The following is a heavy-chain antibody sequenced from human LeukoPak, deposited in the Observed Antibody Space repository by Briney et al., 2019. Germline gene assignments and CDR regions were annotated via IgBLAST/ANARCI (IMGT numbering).Heavy chain of an antibody. CDR2: ISSSGST. V-gene: IGHV4-61*02. CDR1: GDSISSGDYY. J-gene: IGHJ6*03. D-gene: IGHD3-10*01. CDR3: ARGAYYGSGTYYYYYYYMDV. Sequence: TTSETLSLTCTVSGDSISSGDYYWSWIRQPAGKGLEWIGRISSSGSTNYNPSLKSRVTISVDTSKNQFSLKLSSVTAADTAVYYCARGAYYGSGTYYYYYYYMDVWGKGTTVTVSS.